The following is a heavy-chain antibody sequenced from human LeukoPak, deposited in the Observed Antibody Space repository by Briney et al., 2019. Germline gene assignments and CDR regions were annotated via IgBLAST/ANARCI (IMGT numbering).Heavy chain of an antibody. CDR2: IYTSGST. J-gene: IGHJ3*02. Sequence: SETLSLTCTVFGGSISSYYWSWIRQPAGKGLEWIGRIYTSGSTNYNPSLKSRVTMSVDTSKNQFSLKLSSVTAADTAVYYCARDRSYSSSWYGGLDAFDIWGQGTMVTVSS. CDR3: ARDRSYSSSWYGGLDAFDI. D-gene: IGHD6-13*01. V-gene: IGHV4-4*07. CDR1: GGSISSYY.